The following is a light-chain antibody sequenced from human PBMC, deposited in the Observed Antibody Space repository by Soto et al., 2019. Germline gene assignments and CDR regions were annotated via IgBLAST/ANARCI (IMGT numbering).Light chain of an antibody. CDR2: AAS. V-gene: IGKV3-20*01. Sequence: EIVLTQSPGTLSLSPGERAILSCRASQTITNRYLAWYQETPGRAPRLLIHAASSRAAGIPDRFSGSGSGRDFPLTINGLAPADFAIYYWHHYDSSTPFPFGHGTTVDI. CDR1: QTITNRY. J-gene: IGKJ3*01. CDR3: HHYDSSTPFP.